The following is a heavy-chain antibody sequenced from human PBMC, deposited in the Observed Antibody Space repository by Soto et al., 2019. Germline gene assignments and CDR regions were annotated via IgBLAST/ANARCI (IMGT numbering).Heavy chain of an antibody. D-gene: IGHD1-1*01. V-gene: IGHV4-59*01. Sequence: PSETLSLTCTVSGGSISSYYWSWIRQPPGKGLEWIGYIYCSVSTNYNPSLNSRVTISVDTSKNQFSLKLSSVTAADTAVYYCARGKTGNPYYGMDVWGQGTTVTVS. J-gene: IGHJ6*02. CDR1: GGSISSYY. CDR3: ARGKTGNPYYGMDV. CDR2: IYCSVST.